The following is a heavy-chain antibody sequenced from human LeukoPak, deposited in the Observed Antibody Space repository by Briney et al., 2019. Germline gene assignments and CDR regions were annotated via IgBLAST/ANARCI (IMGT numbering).Heavy chain of an antibody. J-gene: IGHJ4*02. CDR1: GGSISSYY. D-gene: IGHD3-22*01. CDR2: IYTSGST. Sequence: SETLSLTCTVSGGSISSYYWSWIRQPAGKGLEWSGRIYTSGSTNYNPSLKSRVTMSVDTSKNQFSLKLSSVTAADTAEYYCASTYRGYSSGYQGFDYWGQGTLVTVSS. V-gene: IGHV4-4*07. CDR3: ASTYRGYSSGYQGFDY.